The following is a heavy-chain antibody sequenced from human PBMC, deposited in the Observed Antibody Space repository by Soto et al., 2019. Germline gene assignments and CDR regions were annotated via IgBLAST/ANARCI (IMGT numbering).Heavy chain of an antibody. D-gene: IGHD3-3*01. Sequence: SETLSLTCTVSGGSIDTYYWSWIRQPPGKGLQWIGYIYYSGSTTYSPSLKSRVTISVDRSKNQFSLKLTSVTAADTAVCARLGGYYQSLDTWGQGTLVTVSS. V-gene: IGHV4-59*08. CDR1: GGSIDTYY. J-gene: IGHJ5*02. CDR3: LGGYYQSLDT. CDR2: IYYSGST.